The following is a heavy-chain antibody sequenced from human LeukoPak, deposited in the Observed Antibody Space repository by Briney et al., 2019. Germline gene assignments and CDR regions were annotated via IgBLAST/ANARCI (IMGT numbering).Heavy chain of an antibody. CDR2: IGGSGGGT. D-gene: IGHD5-12*01. J-gene: IGHJ4*02. Sequence: GGSLRLSCAASGFTFSSYAMSWGRQAPGKGLEWVSAIGGSGGGTYYADSVKCRFTISRDNSKNTLYLQMNSMRAEDTAVYYCAKATVATLRGGYYFDYWGQGTLVTVSS. CDR1: GFTFSSYA. CDR3: AKATVATLRGGYYFDY. V-gene: IGHV3-23*01.